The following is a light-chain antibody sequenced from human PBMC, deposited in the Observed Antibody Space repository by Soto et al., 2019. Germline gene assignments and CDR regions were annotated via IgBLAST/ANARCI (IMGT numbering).Light chain of an antibody. J-gene: IGKJ4*01. Sequence: DIVLTQSPVTLSLSPGEGATLSCRASQSVSTYLAWHQQRPGQAPRLLIYDASGRAPGTPARFSGSGSGRDFTLTISSLEPEDFAIYYCQQRSSWPLTFGGGTKVEI. V-gene: IGKV3-11*02. CDR1: QSVSTY. CDR3: QQRSSWPLT. CDR2: DAS.